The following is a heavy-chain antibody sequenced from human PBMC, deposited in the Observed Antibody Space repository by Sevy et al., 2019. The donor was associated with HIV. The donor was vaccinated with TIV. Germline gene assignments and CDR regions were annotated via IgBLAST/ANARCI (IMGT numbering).Heavy chain of an antibody. V-gene: IGHV4-38-2*02. CDR3: ARVLASTSCDF. D-gene: IGHD2-2*01. CDR1: GYSMKSDYY. CDR2: IHHSGEV. Sequence: SETLSLMCSISGYSMKSDYYWGWIRQSPGKGLEWIGSIHHSGEVYYNPSLRSRATMSVATSKNQFFLRLSSVTAADTAVYYCARVLASTSCDFWGRGIWVTVSS. J-gene: IGHJ4*02.